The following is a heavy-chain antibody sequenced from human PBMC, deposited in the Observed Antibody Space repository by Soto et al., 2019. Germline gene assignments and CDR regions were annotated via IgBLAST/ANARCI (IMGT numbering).Heavy chain of an antibody. D-gene: IGHD4-4*01. Sequence: GESLKISCKGSGYSFTSYYINWVRQMPGKGLEWMGRIDPSDSYTNYSPSFQGHVTISADKSINTAYLQWSSLRASDTAMYYCARQSTAVTTTSAFAICGQGTMVTVSS. CDR3: ARQSTAVTTTSAFAI. CDR1: GYSFTSYY. V-gene: IGHV5-10-1*01. J-gene: IGHJ3*02. CDR2: IDPSDSYT.